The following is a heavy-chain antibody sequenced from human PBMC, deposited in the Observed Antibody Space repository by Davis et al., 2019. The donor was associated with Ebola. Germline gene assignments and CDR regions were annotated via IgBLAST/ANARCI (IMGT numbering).Heavy chain of an antibody. V-gene: IGHV4-59*01. CDR3: AKAQYCTSTTCYDRFDP. D-gene: IGHD2-2*01. CDR1: GGSLNYSY. J-gene: IGHJ5*02. Sequence: PSETLSLTCTVSGGSLNYSYWSWIWQPPGQELEWIGSVYYSGTTLYNPSLKSRVTISVDTSKSQFSLRLTSLTAADTAMYYCAKAQYCTSTTCYDRFDPWGQGTLVTVSS. CDR2: VYYSGTT.